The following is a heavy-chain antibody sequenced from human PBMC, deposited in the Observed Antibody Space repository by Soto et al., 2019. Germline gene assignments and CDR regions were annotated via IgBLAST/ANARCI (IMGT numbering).Heavy chain of an antibody. CDR1: GFTFSSYA. V-gene: IGHV3-23*01. D-gene: IGHD6-13*01. CDR3: AKAEAAAGTNWYFDL. CDR2: ISGIGGST. J-gene: IGHJ2*01. Sequence: EVQLLESGGGLVQPGGSLRLSCAASGFTFSSYAMCWVRQAPGKGLEWVSAISGIGGSTYYADLVKGRFTISRDTSKITRYLQMNSLRAEDTAVYYCAKAEAAAGTNWYFDLWGRGTLVTVSS.